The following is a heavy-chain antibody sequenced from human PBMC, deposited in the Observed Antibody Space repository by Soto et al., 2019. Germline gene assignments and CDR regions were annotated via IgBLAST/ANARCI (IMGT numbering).Heavy chain of an antibody. D-gene: IGHD6-19*01. V-gene: IGHV3-9*01. CDR3: AKVIGVLGGWGPLDP. CDR2: ISWNSGSI. Sequence: GGSLRLSCAASGFTFDDYAMHWVRQAPGKGLEWVSGISWNSGSIGYADSVKGRFTISRDNAKNSLYLQMNSLRAEDTALYYCAKVIGVLGGWGPLDPWGQGTLVTVSS. CDR1: GFTFDDYA. J-gene: IGHJ5*02.